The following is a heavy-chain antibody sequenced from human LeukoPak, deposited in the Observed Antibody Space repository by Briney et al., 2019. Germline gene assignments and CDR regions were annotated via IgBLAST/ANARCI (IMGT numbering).Heavy chain of an antibody. CDR3: AKDRSKYADTAMVSIGY. J-gene: IGHJ4*02. CDR2: ISYDGSNK. CDR1: GFTFSSYG. D-gene: IGHD5-18*01. Sequence: GGSLRLSCAASGFTFSSYGMHWVRQAPGKGLEWVAVISYDGSNKYYADSVKGRFTISRDNSKNTLYLQMNSLRAEDTAVYYCAKDRSKYADTAMVSIGYWGQGTLVTVSS. V-gene: IGHV3-30*18.